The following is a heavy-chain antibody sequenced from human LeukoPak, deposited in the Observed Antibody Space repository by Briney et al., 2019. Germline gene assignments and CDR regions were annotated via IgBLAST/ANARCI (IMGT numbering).Heavy chain of an antibody. J-gene: IGHJ4*02. CDR2: IYYSGST. D-gene: IGHD3-22*01. V-gene: IGHV4-61*08. CDR1: GGSISSGDYY. CDR3: ARLRSSGYFDYFDY. Sequence: SQTLSLTCTVSGGSISSGDYYWSWIRQPPGKGLEWIGYIYYSGSTNYNPSLKSRVTISVDTSKNQFSLKLSSVTAADTAVYYCARLRSSGYFDYFDYWGQGTLVTVSS.